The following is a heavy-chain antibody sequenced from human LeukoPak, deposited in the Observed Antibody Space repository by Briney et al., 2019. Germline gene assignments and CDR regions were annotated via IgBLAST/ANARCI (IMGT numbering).Heavy chain of an antibody. V-gene: IGHV3-49*04. CDR3: TSAAGSSWYHY. Sequence: PGGSLRLSCTASGFTFGDYAMSWVRQAPGKGLEWVGFIRSKAYGGTTEYAAFVKGRFTISRDDSKSIAYLQMNSLKTEDTAVYYCTSAAGSSWYHYWGQGTLVTVSS. CDR1: GFTFGDYA. J-gene: IGHJ4*02. D-gene: IGHD6-13*01. CDR2: IRSKAYGGTT.